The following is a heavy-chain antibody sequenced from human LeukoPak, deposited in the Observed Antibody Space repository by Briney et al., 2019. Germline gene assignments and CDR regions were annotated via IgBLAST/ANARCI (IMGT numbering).Heavy chain of an antibody. V-gene: IGHV3-15*01. CDR3: AKTAVWSYQIYWYFDL. Sequence: GGSLRLSCAASGFTFSNAWMSWVRQAPGKGLEWVGRIKSKTDGGTTDYAAPVKGRFTISRDDSKNTLYLQMNSLRAEDTAVYYCAKTAVWSYQIYWYFDLWGRGTLVTVSS. CDR1: GFTFSNAW. D-gene: IGHD1-26*01. CDR2: IKSKTDGGTT. J-gene: IGHJ2*01.